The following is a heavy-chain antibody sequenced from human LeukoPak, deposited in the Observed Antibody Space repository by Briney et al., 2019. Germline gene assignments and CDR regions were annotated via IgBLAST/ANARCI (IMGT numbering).Heavy chain of an antibody. J-gene: IGHJ4*02. D-gene: IGHD1-26*01. Sequence: ETLSLTCAVSGGPISSTNWWSWVRQPPGKGLEWIGEIYHSGSTNYNPSLGSRITISVDKSKDQFSLRLSSVTAADTAVYYCAREPFYSGTTGGFDYWGQGTLVTVSS. CDR3: AREPFYSGTTGGFDY. CDR1: GGPISSTNW. CDR2: IYHSGST. V-gene: IGHV4-4*02.